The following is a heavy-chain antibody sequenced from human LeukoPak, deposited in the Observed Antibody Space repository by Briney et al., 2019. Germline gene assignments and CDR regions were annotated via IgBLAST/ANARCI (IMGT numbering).Heavy chain of an antibody. V-gene: IGHV1-69*13. D-gene: IGHD2-21*02. CDR1: GGTFRIYA. CDR2: IIPIFGTA. CDR3: SRSAFCGGDCYTYFDY. J-gene: IGHJ4*02. Sequence: GASVKVSFKASGGTFRIYAISWVRQAPGQGVEWMGGIIPIFGTANYAQKFQGRVTITADESTSTAYMELSRLRSEHTAVCYCSRSAFCGGDCYTYFDYWGQGTLVTVSS.